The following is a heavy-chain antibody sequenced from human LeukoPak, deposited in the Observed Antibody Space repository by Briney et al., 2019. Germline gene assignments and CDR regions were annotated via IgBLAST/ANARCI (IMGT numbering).Heavy chain of an antibody. J-gene: IGHJ5*02. CDR1: GGSISSGSYY. CDR2: IYYSGST. CDR3: ASLDGYSSGYHWFDP. Sequence: SETLSLTCTVSGGSISSGSYYWSWIRQPPGKGLEWIGYIYYSGSTNYNPSLKSRVTISVDTSKNQFSLKLSSVTAADTAVYYCASLDGYSSGYHWFDPWGQGTLVTVSS. V-gene: IGHV4-61*01. D-gene: IGHD6-19*01.